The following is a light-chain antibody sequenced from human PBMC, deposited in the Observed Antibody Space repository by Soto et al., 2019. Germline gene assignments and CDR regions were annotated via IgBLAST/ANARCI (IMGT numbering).Light chain of an antibody. J-gene: IGLJ2*01. V-gene: IGLV2-14*01. Sequence: QSALTQPASVSGSPGQSITISCTGTSSDVGAYNYVSWYQQHPGKAPKLMIYDVNIRPSGVSNRFSGSKSGNTAPLTISGLQAEDEADYYCTSWTTSTTMKFGGGTKVTVL. CDR1: SSDVGAYNY. CDR2: DVN. CDR3: TSWTTSTTMK.